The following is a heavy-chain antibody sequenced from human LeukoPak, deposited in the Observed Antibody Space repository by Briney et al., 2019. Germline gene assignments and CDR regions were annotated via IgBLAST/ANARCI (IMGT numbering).Heavy chain of an antibody. CDR2: IKQDGSEK. D-gene: IGHD2-21*02. Sequence: PGGSLRLSCAASGFTFSSYWMSWVRQAPGKGLEWVANIKQDGSEKYYVDSVKGRFTISRDNAKNSLYLQMNSLRAEDTAVYYCARARLDPGGDPTPYFDYWGQGTLVTVSS. V-gene: IGHV3-7*01. CDR1: GFTFSSYW. CDR3: ARARLDPGGDPTPYFDY. J-gene: IGHJ4*02.